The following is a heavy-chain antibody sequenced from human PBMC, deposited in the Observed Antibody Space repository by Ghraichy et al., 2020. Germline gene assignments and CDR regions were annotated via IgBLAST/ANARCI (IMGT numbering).Heavy chain of an antibody. CDR3: ARGTYDFWSGYHHWYFDL. CDR2: IIPIFGTA. Sequence: SVKVSCKASGGTFSSYAISWVRQAPGQGLEWMGGIIPIFGTANYAQKFQGRVTITADKSTSTAYMELSSLRSEDTAVYYCARGTYDFWSGYHHWYFDLWGRGTLVTVSS. D-gene: IGHD3-3*01. V-gene: IGHV1-69*06. CDR1: GGTFSSYA. J-gene: IGHJ2*01.